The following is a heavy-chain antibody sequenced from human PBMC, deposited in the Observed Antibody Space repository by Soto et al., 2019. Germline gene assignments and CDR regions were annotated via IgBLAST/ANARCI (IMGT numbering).Heavy chain of an antibody. CDR3: AGALYDILTGSIFDY. V-gene: IGHV4-4*07. CDR1: GGSISSYY. D-gene: IGHD3-9*01. J-gene: IGHJ4*02. CDR2: IYTSGIT. Sequence: PSETLSLTYSVSGGSISSYYWRWFRQPAGKGLEWIGRIYTSGITNYNPSLKSRVTMSVDTSKNQFSLKLSSLSAEATALYYCAGALYDILTGSIFDYWGQGTLVTVSS.